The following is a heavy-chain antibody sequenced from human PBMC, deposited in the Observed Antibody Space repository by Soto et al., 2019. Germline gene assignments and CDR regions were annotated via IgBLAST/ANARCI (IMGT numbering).Heavy chain of an antibody. CDR1: GFTFSSYS. V-gene: IGHV3-30-3*01. CDR2: ISYDGSNK. J-gene: IGHJ4*02. CDR3: ASSRTAMVTAALDF. Sequence: QVQLVESGGGVVQPGRSLRLSCAASGFTFSSYSMHWVRQAPGKGLEWVAVISYDGSNKYYADSVKGRFTISRDNSKNTLYLQRNSLRTEDTAVYYCASSRTAMVTAALDFWGQGTLVTVSS. D-gene: IGHD5-18*01.